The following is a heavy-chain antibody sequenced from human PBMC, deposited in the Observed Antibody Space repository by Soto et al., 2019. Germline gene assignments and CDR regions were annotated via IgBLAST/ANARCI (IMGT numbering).Heavy chain of an antibody. CDR3: AREGQGFNGFEY. D-gene: IGHD2-8*01. V-gene: IGHV4-31*03. CDR2: ISHSGSA. Sequence: PSETLSLTCSVSGGSISNVGYYWTWIRQHPEKGLEWIGYISHSGSAYYNPSLKSRFTLTVDTSKNQFSLILSSATVADTAMYYCAREGQGFNGFEYWGRGTQVTVSS. J-gene: IGHJ4*02. CDR1: GGSISNVGYY.